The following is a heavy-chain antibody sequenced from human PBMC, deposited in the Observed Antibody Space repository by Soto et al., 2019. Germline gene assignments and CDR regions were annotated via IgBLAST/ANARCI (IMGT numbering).Heavy chain of an antibody. CDR2: IYYSGST. J-gene: IGHJ3*02. D-gene: IGHD3-22*01. CDR1: GGSISSGGYY. CDR3: ARDPTYYYDSSGLLFDI. Sequence: ESGPGLVKPSQTLSLTCTVSGGSISSGGYYWSWIRQHPGKGLEWIGYIYYSGSTYYNPSLXXRVTISVDTSKNQFSLKLSSVAAADTAVYYCARDPTYYYDSSGLLFDIWGQGTMVTVSS. V-gene: IGHV4-31*03.